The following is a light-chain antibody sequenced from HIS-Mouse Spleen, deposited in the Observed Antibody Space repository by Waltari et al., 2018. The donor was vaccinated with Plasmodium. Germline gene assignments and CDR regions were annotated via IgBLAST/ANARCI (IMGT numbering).Light chain of an antibody. CDR3: YSTDSSGNHRV. V-gene: IGLV3-10*01. CDR1: ALPKKY. Sequence: SYELTQPPSVSVSPGQTARITCSGDALPKKYAYWYQQKSGQAPVLVIYADSKRPSGIPGRFAGSSTGTMGTLTISGAQVEDEADYYCYSTDSSGNHRVFGGGTKLTVL. J-gene: IGLJ3*02. CDR2: ADS.